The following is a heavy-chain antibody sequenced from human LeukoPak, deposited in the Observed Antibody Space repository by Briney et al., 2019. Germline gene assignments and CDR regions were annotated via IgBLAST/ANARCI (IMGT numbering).Heavy chain of an antibody. Sequence: SVKVSRKASGGTCSSYGISWVRQSPGQRLEWMGEIISIFGTAIYAQKFEGRLTITADESTSTAYMELSSLRSEDTAVYYCPRNQCGAFLEWRAYYFDYWGQGTLVTVSS. V-gene: IGHV1-69*01. J-gene: IGHJ4*02. CDR3: PRNQCGAFLEWRAYYFDY. CDR2: IISIFGTA. CDR1: GGTCSSYG. D-gene: IGHD3-3*02.